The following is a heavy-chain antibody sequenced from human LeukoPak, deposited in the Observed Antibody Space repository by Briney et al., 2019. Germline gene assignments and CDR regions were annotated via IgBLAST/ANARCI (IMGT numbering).Heavy chain of an antibody. V-gene: IGHV4-31*03. Sequence: KPSQTLSLTCTVSGGSISSGGYYWSWIRQHPGKGLEWIGYIYYSGSTYYNPSLKSRVTISVDTSKNQFSLKLSSVTAADTAVYYCARLTDSNPMTTAFYWFDPWGQGTLVTVSS. CDR2: IYYSGST. CDR3: ARLTDSNPMTTAFYWFDP. CDR1: GGSISSGGYY. D-gene: IGHD4-17*01. J-gene: IGHJ5*02.